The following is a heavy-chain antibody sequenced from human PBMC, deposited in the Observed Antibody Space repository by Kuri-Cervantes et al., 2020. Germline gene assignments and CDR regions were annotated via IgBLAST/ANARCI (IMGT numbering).Heavy chain of an antibody. D-gene: IGHD3-10*01. J-gene: IGHJ6*02. CDR3: ARGPYFGSGSQMVDV. Sequence: GESLKISCAASGFTFSSYAMHWVRQAPGKGLEWVAVISYDGSNKYYADSVKGRFTISRDNSKNTLYLQMNSLRAEDTAVYYCARGPYFGSGSQMVDVWGQGTTVTVSS. CDR2: ISYDGSNK. V-gene: IGHV3-30-3*01. CDR1: GFTFSSYA.